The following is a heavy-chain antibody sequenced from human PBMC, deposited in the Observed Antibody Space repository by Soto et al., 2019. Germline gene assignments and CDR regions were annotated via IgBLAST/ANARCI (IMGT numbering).Heavy chain of an antibody. CDR3: ARGRSSGYYGRNAFDI. Sequence: SETLSLTCAVYGGSFSGYYWSWIRQPPGKGLEWIGEINHSRSTNYNPSLKSRVTISVDTSKNQFSLKLSSVTAADTAVYYCARGRSSGYYGRNAFDIWGQGTMVTV. CDR2: INHSRST. CDR1: GGSFSGYY. V-gene: IGHV4-34*01. D-gene: IGHD3-22*01. J-gene: IGHJ3*02.